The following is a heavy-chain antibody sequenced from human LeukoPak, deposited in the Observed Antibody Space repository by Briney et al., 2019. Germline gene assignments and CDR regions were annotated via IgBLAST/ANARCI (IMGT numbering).Heavy chain of an antibody. V-gene: IGHV1-2*02. CDR1: GYTFTGYY. D-gene: IGHD6-19*01. Sequence: ASVKVSCKASGYTFTGYYMHWVRQAPGRGLEWMGWINPNSGGTNYAQKFQGRVTMTRDTSISTAYMELSRLRSDDTAVYYCARALKTANSSGWYGYWFDPWGQGTLVTVSS. CDR3: ARALKTANSSGWYGYWFDP. J-gene: IGHJ5*02. CDR2: INPNSGGT.